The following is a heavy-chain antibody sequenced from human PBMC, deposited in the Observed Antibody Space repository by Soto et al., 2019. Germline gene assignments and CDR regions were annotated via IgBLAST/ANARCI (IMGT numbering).Heavy chain of an antibody. CDR2: INQDGGGT. CDR3: ARYFRGSGRYFFDY. V-gene: IGHV3-7*03. CDR1: GFTFISSF. J-gene: IGHJ4*02. D-gene: IGHD6-19*01. Sequence: PGGSLRLSCVASGFTFISSFMGWVRQAPGKGLEWVANINQDGGGTYYVDSVEGRFTISRDNAKDSLYLQMNSLRGEDTAVYYCARYFRGSGRYFFDYWGQGTLLTVSS.